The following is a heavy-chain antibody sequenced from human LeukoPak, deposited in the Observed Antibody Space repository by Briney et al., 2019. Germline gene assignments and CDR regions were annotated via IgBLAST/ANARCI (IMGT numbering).Heavy chain of an antibody. D-gene: IGHD3-10*01. Sequence: PGGSLRLSCAASGFTFDDYSMHWVRQAPGKGLEWVSLISWDGGSTYYADSVKGRFTISRDNAKNSLYLQMNSLRAEDTALYYCAKDIWWRYYGSGSYGPFDYWGQGTLVTVSS. J-gene: IGHJ4*02. CDR3: AKDIWWRYYGSGSYGPFDY. CDR2: ISWDGGST. V-gene: IGHV3-43*01. CDR1: GFTFDDYS.